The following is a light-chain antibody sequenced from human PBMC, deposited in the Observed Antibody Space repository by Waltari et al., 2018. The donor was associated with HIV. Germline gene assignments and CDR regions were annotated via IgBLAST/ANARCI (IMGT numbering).Light chain of an antibody. J-gene: IGLJ3*02. CDR3: GVWDDGLNGPE. V-gene: IGLV1-44*01. CDR2: SDD. CDR1: NSNIGTNT. Sequence: QSVLTQPPSASGTPGQRVTISCSGSNSNIGTNTVSWYQHRPGTAPKLLIDSDDQGPAGCPDRFAGSKSGTSASLAISGLQSEDEADYYCGVWDDGLNGPEFGGGTKLTVL.